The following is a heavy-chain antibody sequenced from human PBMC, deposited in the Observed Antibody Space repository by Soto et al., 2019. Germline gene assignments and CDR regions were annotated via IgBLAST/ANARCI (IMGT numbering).Heavy chain of an antibody. CDR3: ARDIAFDI. V-gene: IGHV1-3*01. CDR2: INAGNGNR. CDR1: GYTFTSFA. J-gene: IGHJ3*02. Sequence: PSVKVSCKASGYTFTSFAMHWVRQAPGQRLEWMGWINAGNGNRKYSQKFQGRVTITRDTSASTAYMELSSLRSEDTAIYYCARDIAFDIWGQGTMVTV.